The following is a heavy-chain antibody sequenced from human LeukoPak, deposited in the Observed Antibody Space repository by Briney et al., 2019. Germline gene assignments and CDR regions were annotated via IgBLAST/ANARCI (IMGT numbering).Heavy chain of an antibody. Sequence: PGGSLRLSCAASGFTFSSYGMHWVRQAPVKGLEWVAVISYDGSNKYYADSVKGRFTISRDNSKNTLYLQMNSLRAEDTAVYYCAKEFKHYYDSSGYSSLSFDYWGQGTLVTVSS. CDR1: GFTFSSYG. CDR3: AKEFKHYYDSSGYSSLSFDY. J-gene: IGHJ4*02. V-gene: IGHV3-30*18. CDR2: ISYDGSNK. D-gene: IGHD3-22*01.